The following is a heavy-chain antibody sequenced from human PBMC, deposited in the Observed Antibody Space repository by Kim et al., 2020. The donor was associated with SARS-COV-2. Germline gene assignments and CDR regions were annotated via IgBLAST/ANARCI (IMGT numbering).Heavy chain of an antibody. J-gene: IGHJ4*02. CDR1: GFTFNNAW. Sequence: GGSLRLSCAASGFTFNNAWMTWVRQPPGKGLEWVGRIKSKTDGGTTDYAAPVKGRFTISRDDSKNTLFLQMNSLKTEDTAMYYCATALRWELNDPHSWGQGTLVTVSS. V-gene: IGHV3-15*01. CDR3: ATALRWELNDPHS. D-gene: IGHD1-26*01. CDR2: IKSKTDGGTT.